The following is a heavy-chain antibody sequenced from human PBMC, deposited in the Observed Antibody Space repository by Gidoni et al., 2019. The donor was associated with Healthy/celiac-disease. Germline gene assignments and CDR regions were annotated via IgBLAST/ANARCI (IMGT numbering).Heavy chain of an antibody. V-gene: IGHV3-66*01. D-gene: IGHD6-19*01. CDR1: GLLVSSNY. J-gene: IGHJ6*02. CDR2: IYSGGIT. CDR3: ARDLISSGWPDYYYYYGMDV. Sequence: EGQLVESGGGLVQPGGSLRLSCAASGLLVSSNYRSWVLQAPGKVLEWVSVIYSGGITYYADSVKGRFTISRDNSKNTLYLQMNSLRAEDTAVYYCARDLISSGWPDYYYYYGMDVWGQGTTVTVSS.